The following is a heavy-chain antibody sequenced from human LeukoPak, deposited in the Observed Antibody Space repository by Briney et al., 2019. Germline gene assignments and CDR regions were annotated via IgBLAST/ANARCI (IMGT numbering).Heavy chain of an antibody. CDR2: IKSKTDGGTT. V-gene: IGHV3-15*01. CDR1: GFTFSNAW. D-gene: IGHD3-22*01. CDR3: TTEVLYDSSGYRSVDY. J-gene: IGHJ4*02. Sequence: GGSLRLSCAASGFTFSNAWMSWVRQAPGKGLEWVGRIKSKTDGGTTDYAAPVKGRFTISRDDSKNTLYLQMNSLKTEDTAVYYCTTEVLYDSSGYRSVDYWGQGTLVTVSS.